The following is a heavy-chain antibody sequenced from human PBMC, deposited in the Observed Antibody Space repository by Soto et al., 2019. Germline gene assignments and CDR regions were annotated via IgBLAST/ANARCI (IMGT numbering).Heavy chain of an antibody. J-gene: IGHJ5*02. Sequence: QLQLQESGPGLVKPSETLSLTCTVSGGSISSISYYWGWIRQPPVKVLEWIGSIYYSGSTYYNPSLKSRVTISVDTTKNQFSLKLSSVTAADTAVYYCARHDVSYGDYAWFDPWGQGTLVTVSS. CDR3: ARHDVSYGDYAWFDP. CDR1: GGSISSISYY. V-gene: IGHV4-39*01. D-gene: IGHD4-17*01. CDR2: IYYSGST.